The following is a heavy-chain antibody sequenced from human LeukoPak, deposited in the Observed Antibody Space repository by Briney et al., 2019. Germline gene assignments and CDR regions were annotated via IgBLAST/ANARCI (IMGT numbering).Heavy chain of an antibody. CDR1: GFTVSSNY. CDR2: IYSGGST. Sequence: GGSLRLSCAASGFTVSSNYMSWVRQAPGKGLEWVSVIYSGGSTYYADSVKGRFTISRDNSKNTLYLQMNSLRAEDTAVYYCARVSLLTRGDYWGQGTLVTVSS. V-gene: IGHV3-66*01. CDR3: ARVSLLTRGDY. J-gene: IGHJ4*02. D-gene: IGHD2-15*01.